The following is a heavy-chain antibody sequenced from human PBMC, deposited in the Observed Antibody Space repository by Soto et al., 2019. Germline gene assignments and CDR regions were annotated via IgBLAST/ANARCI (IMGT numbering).Heavy chain of an antibody. CDR1: GYTFTGYA. Sequence: ASVKVSCKASGYTFTGYAIHWVRQAPGQRLEWMGWINAGNGNTKYSQKFQGRVTITRDTSASTAYMELSSLRSEDTAVYYCARNSPRIAARPPSTAWFDPWGQGTLVTVSS. J-gene: IGHJ5*02. CDR2: INAGNGNT. V-gene: IGHV1-3*01. CDR3: ARNSPRIAARPPSTAWFDP. D-gene: IGHD6-6*01.